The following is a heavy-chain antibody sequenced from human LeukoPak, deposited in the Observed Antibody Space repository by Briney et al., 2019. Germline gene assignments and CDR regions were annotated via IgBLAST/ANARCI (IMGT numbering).Heavy chain of an antibody. CDR3: ARGGAARRGDWFDP. Sequence: PSGTLSLTCTVSGGSISSYYWSWIRPPAGKGLEWIGRIYTSGSTNYNPSLKSRVTMSVDTSKNQFSLKLSSVTAADAAVYYCARGGAARRGDWFDPWGQGTLVTVSS. CDR1: GGSISSYY. V-gene: IGHV4-4*07. D-gene: IGHD6-6*01. J-gene: IGHJ5*02. CDR2: IYTSGST.